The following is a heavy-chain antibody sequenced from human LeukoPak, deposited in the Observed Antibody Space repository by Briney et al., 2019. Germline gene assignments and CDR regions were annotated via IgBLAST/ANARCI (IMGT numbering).Heavy chain of an antibody. V-gene: IGHV4-59*01. D-gene: IGHD4-17*01. J-gene: IGHJ4*02. CDR3: ARGYDYGLYYFDY. Sequence: SETLSLTCTVSGGSISSYYWSWIRQPPGKGLEWIGYIYYSGSTNYNPSLKSRVTISVDTSKNQFSLKLSSVTAAVTAVYYCARGYDYGLYYFDYWGQGTLVTVSS. CDR1: GGSISSYY. CDR2: IYYSGST.